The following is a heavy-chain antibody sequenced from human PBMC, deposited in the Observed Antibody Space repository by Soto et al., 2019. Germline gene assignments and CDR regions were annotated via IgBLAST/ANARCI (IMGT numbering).Heavy chain of an antibody. CDR1: GGTFNSYT. V-gene: IGHV1-69*02. Sequence: QVQLVQSGVEVKKPGSSVKVSCTASGGTFNSYTLNWVRQAPGQRLEWVGRVNPIVGMSSSASKFQGRGTMTADKSTSTAYMVLTALKSEDTALYYCATSYGSGSTHFDSWGQGTLVTVSS. CDR3: ATSYGSGSTHFDS. D-gene: IGHD3-10*01. CDR2: VNPIVGMS. J-gene: IGHJ4*02.